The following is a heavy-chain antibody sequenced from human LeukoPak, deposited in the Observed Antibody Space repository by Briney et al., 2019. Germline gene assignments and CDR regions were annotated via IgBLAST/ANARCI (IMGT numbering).Heavy chain of an antibody. J-gene: IGHJ3*02. Sequence: ASVKVSCKASGYTFTSYGISWVRQAPGQGLEWMGWISAYSGNTNYAQKLQGRVTMTTDTSTSTAYMELRSLRSDDTAVYYCARVGVYDSSGYYSSDAFDIWGQGTMVTVSS. CDR1: GYTFTSYG. D-gene: IGHD3-22*01. V-gene: IGHV1-18*01. CDR2: ISAYSGNT. CDR3: ARVGVYDSSGYYSSDAFDI.